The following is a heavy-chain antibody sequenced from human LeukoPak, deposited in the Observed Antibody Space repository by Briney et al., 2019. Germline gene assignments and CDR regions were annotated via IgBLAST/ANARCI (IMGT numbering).Heavy chain of an antibody. D-gene: IGHD5-24*01. CDR1: GYTFTCYY. Sequence: ASVKVSCKASGYTFTCYYMHWVRQAPGQGGEWMGWINPNSGGANYAQTFQGRVTMTRHTSISTAYMELSRLRSDDTAVYYCARDGERDGYNLGYWGQGTLVTVSS. J-gene: IGHJ4*02. CDR3: ARDGERDGYNLGY. CDR2: INPNSGGA. V-gene: IGHV1-2*02.